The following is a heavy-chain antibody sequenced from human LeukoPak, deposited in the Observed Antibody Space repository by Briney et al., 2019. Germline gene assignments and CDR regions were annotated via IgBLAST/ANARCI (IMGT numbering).Heavy chain of an antibody. CDR3: VKDTRTKSQFDY. Sequence: GGSLRLSCAASGFTFSSYGMHWVRQAPGKGLEWVAFIPFDGSKIYYADSVKGRFTISRDNSKNTVYLQMNSLRAEDTAVYYCVKDTRTKSQFDYWGQGTLVTVSS. V-gene: IGHV3-30*02. D-gene: IGHD2-8*01. CDR2: IPFDGSKI. J-gene: IGHJ4*02. CDR1: GFTFSSYG.